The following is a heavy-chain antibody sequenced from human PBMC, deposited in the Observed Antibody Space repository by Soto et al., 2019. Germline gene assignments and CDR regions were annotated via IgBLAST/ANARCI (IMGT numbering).Heavy chain of an antibody. J-gene: IGHJ4*02. D-gene: IGHD3-10*01. CDR1: GFTFSNYW. V-gene: IGHV3-7*05. CDR2: IKEDGSGR. Sequence: EVQLVESGGGLVQPGGSLRLSCAASGFTFSNYWMSWVRQAPGKGLEWVANIKEDGSGRNYVDSVKGRLTISRDNAKNSLYLQLNSLRAEDTAVYYCARAGSENDYWGQGTLVTVSS. CDR3: ARAGSENDY.